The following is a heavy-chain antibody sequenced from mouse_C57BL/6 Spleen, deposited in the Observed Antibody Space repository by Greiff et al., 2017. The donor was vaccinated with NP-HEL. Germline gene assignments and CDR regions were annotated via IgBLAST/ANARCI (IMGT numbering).Heavy chain of an antibody. D-gene: IGHD6-1*01. Sequence: EVQLQQSGPELVKPGASVKIPCKASGYTFTDYNMDWVKQSHGKSLEWIGDINPNNGGTIYNQKFKGKATLTVDKSSSTADMERRSLTSEDTAVYYCARGTVPYYYAMDYWGQGTSVTVSS. J-gene: IGHJ4*01. CDR2: INPNNGGT. V-gene: IGHV1-18*01. CDR1: GYTFTDYN. CDR3: ARGTVPYYYAMDY.